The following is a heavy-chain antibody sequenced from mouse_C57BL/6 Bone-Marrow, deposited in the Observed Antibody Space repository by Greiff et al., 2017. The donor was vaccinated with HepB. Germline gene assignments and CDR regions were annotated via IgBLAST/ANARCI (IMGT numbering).Heavy chain of an antibody. V-gene: IGHV1-19*01. J-gene: IGHJ2*01. CDR3: ARPRRDYFDY. CDR2: INPYNGGT. CDR1: GYTFTDYY. Sequence: EVQLQQSGPVLVKPGASVKMSCKASGYTFTDYYMNWVKQSHGKSLEWIGVINPYNGGTSYNQKFKGKATLTVDKSSSTAYMELNSLTSEDSAVYYCARPRRDYFDYWGQGTTLTVSS.